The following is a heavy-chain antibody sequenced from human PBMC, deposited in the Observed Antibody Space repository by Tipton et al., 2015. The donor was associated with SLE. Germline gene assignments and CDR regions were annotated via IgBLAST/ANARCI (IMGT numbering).Heavy chain of an antibody. Sequence: SLRLSCAASGFTFSSYGMHWVRQAPGKGLEWVAVISYDGSNKYYADSVKGRFTISRDNSKNTLYLQMNSLRAEDTAVYYCAKEGYGGYSYEVYYYYGMDVWGQGTTVTVSS. CDR3: AKEGYGGYSYEVYYYYGMDV. CDR1: GFTFSSYG. J-gene: IGHJ6*02. CDR2: ISYDGSNK. D-gene: IGHD5-18*01. V-gene: IGHV3-30*18.